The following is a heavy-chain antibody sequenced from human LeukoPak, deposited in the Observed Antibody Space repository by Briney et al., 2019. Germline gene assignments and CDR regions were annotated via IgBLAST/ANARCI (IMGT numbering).Heavy chain of an antibody. V-gene: IGHV3-7*01. CDR1: AFSISNYW. CDR2: IKEDGSEK. J-gene: IGHJ4*02. CDR3: VSGHYNDY. Sequence: QAGGSLRLSCVVSAFSISNYWMHWVRQGPGKGLEWVANIKEDGSEKYYVGSVKGRFTISRDNAKNSVYLQMNSLRADDTAVYYCVSGHYNDYRSQGTLVTVSS.